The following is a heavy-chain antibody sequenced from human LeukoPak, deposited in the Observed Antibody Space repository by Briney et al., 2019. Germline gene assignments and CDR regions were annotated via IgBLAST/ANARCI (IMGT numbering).Heavy chain of an antibody. V-gene: IGHV1-18*01. CDR2: ISAYNGNT. CDR3: ARGGRITMVRGVPTPYYYYYYMDV. J-gene: IGHJ6*03. CDR1: GYTFTSYG. Sequence: ASVKVSCKASGYTFTSYGISWVRQAPGQGLEWMGWISAYNGNTNYAQKLQGRVTMTTDTSTSTAYMELRSLRSDDTAVYYCARGGRITMVRGVPTPYYYYYYMDVWGKGTTVTISS. D-gene: IGHD3-10*01.